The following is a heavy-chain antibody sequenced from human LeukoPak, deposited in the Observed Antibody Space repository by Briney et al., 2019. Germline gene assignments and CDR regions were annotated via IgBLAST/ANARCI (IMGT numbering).Heavy chain of an antibody. CDR1: GFTFSSYA. J-gene: IGHJ4*02. CDR3: AKRTAAAGNRGFDY. D-gene: IGHD6-13*01. V-gene: IGHV3-23*01. CDR2: ISDSGGSA. Sequence: GGSLRLSCAASGFTFSSYAMNWVRQAPGKGLEWVSAISDSGGSAYYADSVKGRFTISRDNSKNTLYLQMNSLGAEDTALYYCAKRTAAAGNRGFDYWGQGTLVTVSS.